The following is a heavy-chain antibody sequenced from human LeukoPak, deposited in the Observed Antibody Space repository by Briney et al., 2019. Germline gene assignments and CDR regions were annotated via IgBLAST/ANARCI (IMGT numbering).Heavy chain of an antibody. CDR2: INHSGST. D-gene: IGHD5-18*01. Sequence: PSETLSLTCAVYGGSFSGYYWSWIRQPPGKGLEWIGEINHSGSTNYNPSLKSRVTISVDTSKNQFSLKLSSVTAADTAVYYCGTERGYSYGPFDYWGQGTLVTVSS. V-gene: IGHV4-34*01. J-gene: IGHJ4*02. CDR1: GGSFSGYY. CDR3: GTERGYSYGPFDY.